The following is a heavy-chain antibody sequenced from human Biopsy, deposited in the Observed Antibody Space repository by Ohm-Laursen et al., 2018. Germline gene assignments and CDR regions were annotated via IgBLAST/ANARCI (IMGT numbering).Heavy chain of an antibody. CDR2: IRDKANSYTT. Sequence: SLRLSCAASGFSFSDNYMDWVRQAPGKGLEWVGRIRDKANSYTTDYAASVKGRFTISRDDSKNSLYLQMNSLKTEDTALYYCARAGRYCSGGGCYSWFDSCGQGTLVTVSS. D-gene: IGHD2-15*01. CDR1: GFSFSDNY. J-gene: IGHJ5*01. CDR3: ARAGRYCSGGGCYSWFDS. V-gene: IGHV3-72*01.